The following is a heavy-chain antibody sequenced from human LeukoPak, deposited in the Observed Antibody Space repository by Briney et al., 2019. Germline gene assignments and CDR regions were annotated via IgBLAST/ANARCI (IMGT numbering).Heavy chain of an antibody. Sequence: PSETLSLTCTVSGGSISSSSYYWGWIRQPPGKGLEWIGSIYYSGSTYYNPSLKSRVTISVDTSKNQFSLKLSSVTAADTAVYYCARPGTVGFWSGYPGRNYYYMDVWGKGTTVTVSS. V-gene: IGHV4-39*01. D-gene: IGHD3-3*01. J-gene: IGHJ6*03. CDR2: IYYSGST. CDR1: GGSISSSSYY. CDR3: ARPGTVGFWSGYPGRNYYYMDV.